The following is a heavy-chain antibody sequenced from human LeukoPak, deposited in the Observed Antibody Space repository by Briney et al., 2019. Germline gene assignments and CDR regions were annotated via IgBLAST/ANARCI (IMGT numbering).Heavy chain of an antibody. CDR2: IYSSGST. CDR1: GGSISSDNYY. J-gene: IGHJ4*02. D-gene: IGHD3-16*01. Sequence: NPSETLSLTCTVSGGSISSDNYYWSWIRQPAGEGLEWIGRIYSSGSTNYNPSFKSRVTISADTSKNQFSLKLSSVTAADTAVYYCARLSPGQGVDSWGQGTLVTVSS. V-gene: IGHV4-61*02. CDR3: ARLSPGQGVDS.